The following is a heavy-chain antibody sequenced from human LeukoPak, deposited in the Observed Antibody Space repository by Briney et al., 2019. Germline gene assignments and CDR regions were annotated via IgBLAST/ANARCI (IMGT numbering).Heavy chain of an antibody. CDR2: IYYSGST. V-gene: IGHV4-59*01. J-gene: IGHJ4*01. CDR1: GVSISSYY. D-gene: IGHD1-1*01. Sequence: SETLSLTCTVSGVSISSYYWSWIRQPPGKGLEWIGYIYYSGSTNYNPSLKSRVTISVDTSKNQVSLKLRSVTAADTAVYYCARGTVMNDGDYWGHGTLVTVSS. CDR3: ARGTVMNDGDY.